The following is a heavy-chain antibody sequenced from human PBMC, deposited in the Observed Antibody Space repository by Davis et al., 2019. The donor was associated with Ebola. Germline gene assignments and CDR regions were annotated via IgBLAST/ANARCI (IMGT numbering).Heavy chain of an antibody. Sequence: GESLKISCAASGFTFSSYAMHWVRQAPGKGLEWVAVISYDGSNKYYADSVKGRFTISRDNSKNTLYLQMNSLRVEDTAVYYCAKDEIMLDAFDIWGQGTMVTVSS. D-gene: IGHD2-15*01. V-gene: IGHV3-30*04. CDR3: AKDEIMLDAFDI. CDR1: GFTFSSYA. J-gene: IGHJ3*02. CDR2: ISYDGSNK.